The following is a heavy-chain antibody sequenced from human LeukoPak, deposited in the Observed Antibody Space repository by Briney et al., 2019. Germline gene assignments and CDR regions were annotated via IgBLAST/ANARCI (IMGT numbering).Heavy chain of an antibody. CDR3: ARDHYDY. CDR1: GYTFTSYG. J-gene: IGHJ4*02. D-gene: IGHD3-10*01. Sequence: ASVKVSCKASGYTFTSYGISWVRQAPGQGLEWLGWISTGNTKYTEKLQGRVTMTTDTSTNTGYMELRSLRSDDTAVYYCARDHYDYWGQGTLVTVSA. V-gene: IGHV1-18*01. CDR2: ISTGNT.